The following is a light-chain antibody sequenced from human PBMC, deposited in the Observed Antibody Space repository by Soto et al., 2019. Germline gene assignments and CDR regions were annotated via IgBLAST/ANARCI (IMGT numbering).Light chain of an antibody. Sequence: QSALTQPASVSGSPGQPLTISCAGSGSDVGGYNYVSWYQQHPGKAPKLIIYDVSSRPSGVSIRFPGSKSVNTASLTISGLQAEDEADYYCSSFTADNTQVFGTGTKLTVL. CDR3: SSFTADNTQV. V-gene: IGLV2-14*03. CDR2: DVS. CDR1: GSDVGGYNY. J-gene: IGLJ1*01.